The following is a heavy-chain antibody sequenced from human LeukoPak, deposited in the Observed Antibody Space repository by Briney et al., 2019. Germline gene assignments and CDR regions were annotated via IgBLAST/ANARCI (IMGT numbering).Heavy chain of an antibody. Sequence: SETLSLTCTVSGASISSNNYYWGWIRQPPGKGLEWIGSIYHSGSTYYNPSLKSRVTISVDTSKNQFSLKLSSVTAADTAVYYCARDRLQLQSWGQGTLVTVSS. J-gene: IGHJ5*02. CDR2: IYHSGST. CDR1: GASISSNNYY. CDR3: ARDRLQLQS. V-gene: IGHV4-39*07. D-gene: IGHD1-1*01.